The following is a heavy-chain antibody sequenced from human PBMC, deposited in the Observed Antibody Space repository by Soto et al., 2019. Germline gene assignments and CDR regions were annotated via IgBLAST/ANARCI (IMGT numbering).Heavy chain of an antibody. J-gene: IGHJ3*02. Sequence: GGSLRLSCAASGFTFSNAWMSWVRQAPGKGLEWVSYISSSGSTIYYADSVKGRFTISRDNAKNSLYLQMNSLRAEDTAVYYCARPRHREYYYDSSGYAFDIWGQGTMVTVSS. CDR1: GFTFSNAW. D-gene: IGHD3-22*01. CDR2: ISSSGSTI. CDR3: ARPRHREYYYDSSGYAFDI. V-gene: IGHV3-11*01.